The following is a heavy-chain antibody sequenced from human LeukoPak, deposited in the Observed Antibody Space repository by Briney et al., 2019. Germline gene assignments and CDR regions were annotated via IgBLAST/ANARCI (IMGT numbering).Heavy chain of an antibody. CDR3: ARVAQYYDFWSGYQGYNYYYYYMDV. CDR1: GFTFSSYA. Sequence: GRSLRLSCAASGFTFSSYAMHWVRQAPGKGLEWVAVISYDGSNKYYADSVKGRFTVSRDNAKNSLYLQMNSLRAEDTAVYYCARVAQYYDFWSGYQGYNYYYYYMDVWGKGTTVTVSS. V-gene: IGHV3-30-3*01. CDR2: ISYDGSNK. J-gene: IGHJ6*03. D-gene: IGHD3-3*01.